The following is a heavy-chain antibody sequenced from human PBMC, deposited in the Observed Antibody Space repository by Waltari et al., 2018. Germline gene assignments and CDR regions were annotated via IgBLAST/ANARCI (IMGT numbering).Heavy chain of an antibody. V-gene: IGHV1-69*01. CDR1: GGSFSSYS. CDR2: TIPGFGTA. CDR3: TTSSYCGTTTCYQYYGMDV. Sequence: QVRLVQSGAEVKKPGSSVKVSCKAFGGSFSSYSINWVRQAPGQGLEWMGGTIPGFGTANYAQKFQDRLAITADESTSTAYMELSSLRSEDTAAYYCTTSSYCGTTTCYQYYGMDVWGQGTTVTVSS. J-gene: IGHJ6*02. D-gene: IGHD2-2*01.